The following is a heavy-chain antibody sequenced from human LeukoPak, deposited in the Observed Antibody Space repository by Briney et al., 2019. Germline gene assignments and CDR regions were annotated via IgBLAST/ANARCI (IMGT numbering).Heavy chain of an antibody. CDR2: INPNSGGT. CDR3: ARDPSGYCTNGVCLNDRIDYFDY. J-gene: IGHJ4*02. Sequence: ASVKVSCKASGYTFTGYYMHWVRQAPGQGLEWMGWINPNSGGTNYAQKFQGWVTMTRDTSISTAYMELSRLRSDDTAVYYCARDPSGYCTNGVCLNDRIDYFDYWGQGTLVTVSS. V-gene: IGHV1-2*04. D-gene: IGHD2-8*01. CDR1: GYTFTGYY.